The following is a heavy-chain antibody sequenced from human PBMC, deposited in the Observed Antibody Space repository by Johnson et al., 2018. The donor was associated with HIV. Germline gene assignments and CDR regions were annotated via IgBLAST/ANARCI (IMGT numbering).Heavy chain of an antibody. CDR2: ISYDGSNK. CDR1: GFTFSSFG. CDR3: AREGLWLGGFDI. V-gene: IGHV3-30*03. J-gene: IGHJ3*02. D-gene: IGHD3-10*01. Sequence: VQLVESGGGVVQPGRSLRLSCATSGFTFSSFGMHWVRQAPGKGLEWVAVISYDGSNKYYADSVKGRFTISRDNSKNTLYLQMNSLRAEDTAVYYCAREGLWLGGFDIWGQGTMVTVSS.